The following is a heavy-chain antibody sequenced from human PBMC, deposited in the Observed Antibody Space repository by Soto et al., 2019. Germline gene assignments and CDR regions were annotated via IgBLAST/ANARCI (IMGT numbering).Heavy chain of an antibody. D-gene: IGHD2-21*01. CDR2: INSGSEYR. J-gene: IGHJ5*02. CDR3: TRDRQLIQDWFDP. CDR1: GFTFSSYN. V-gene: IGHV3-21*01. Sequence: LRLSCVASGFTFSSYNMNWVRQAPGKGLEWVSFINSGSEYRFYADSVKGRFNISRDNAQNTLYLHLNSLRAEDTGVYYCTRDRQLIQDWFDPWGQGTPVTVSS.